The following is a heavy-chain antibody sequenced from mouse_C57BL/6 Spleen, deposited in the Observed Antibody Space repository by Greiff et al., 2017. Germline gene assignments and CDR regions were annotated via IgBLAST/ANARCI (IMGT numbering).Heavy chain of an antibody. D-gene: IGHD1-1*01. Sequence: EVKLQESGGGLVQPGGSMKLSCVASGFTFSNYWMNWVRQSPEKGLEWVAQIRLKSDNYATHYAESVKGRFTISRDDSKSRVYLQMNNLRAEDTGIYYCTGLRSPFAYWGQGTLVTVSA. V-gene: IGHV6-3*01. CDR3: TGLRSPFAY. CDR2: IRLKSDNYAT. CDR1: GFTFSNYW. J-gene: IGHJ3*01.